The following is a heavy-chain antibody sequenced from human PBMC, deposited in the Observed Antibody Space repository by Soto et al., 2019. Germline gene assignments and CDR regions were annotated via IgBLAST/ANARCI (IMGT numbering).Heavy chain of an antibody. J-gene: IGHJ3*02. V-gene: IGHV3-30*03. Sequence: QVQLVESGGGVVQPGTSLRLSCAASGFTFSSYGMHWVRQAPGKGLEWVALITYAGSSKNYADSVKGRFTTSRDNSKNTLYLQMNSLRAEDTAVYYCARSEQYQVFAFDIWGQGTMVTVSS. D-gene: IGHD6-19*01. CDR1: GFTFSSYG. CDR2: ITYAGSSK. CDR3: ARSEQYQVFAFDI.